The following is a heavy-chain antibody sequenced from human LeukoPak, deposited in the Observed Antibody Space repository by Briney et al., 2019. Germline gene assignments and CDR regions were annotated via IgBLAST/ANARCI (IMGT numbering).Heavy chain of an antibody. D-gene: IGHD5-24*01. CDR3: AREMATIRGGRTWQLDL. CDR2: TNSDGSIT. V-gene: IGHV3-74*01. Sequence: RSWGSLRLSCAASGFTFSSYWMHWVRQAPGKGLVWVSRTNSDGSITTYADSVRGRFTISRDNSKNTLNLQMNSLRAEDTAVYYCAREMATIRGGRTWQLDLWGRGTLVTVCS. J-gene: IGHJ2*01. CDR1: GFTFSSYW.